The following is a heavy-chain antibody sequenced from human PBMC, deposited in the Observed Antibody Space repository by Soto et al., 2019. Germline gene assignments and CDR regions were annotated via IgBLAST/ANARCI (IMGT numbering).Heavy chain of an antibody. CDR3: ARDRNLLITMVRGVIVY. V-gene: IGHV1-2*02. J-gene: IGHJ4*02. CDR2: INPNSGGT. CDR1: GYTFTGYY. D-gene: IGHD3-10*01. Sequence: ASVKVSCKASGYTFTGYYMHWVRQAPGQGLEWMGWINPNSGGTNYAQKFQGRVTMTRDTSISTAYMELSRLRSDDKAVYYCARDRNLLITMVRGVIVYWGQGTLVTVS.